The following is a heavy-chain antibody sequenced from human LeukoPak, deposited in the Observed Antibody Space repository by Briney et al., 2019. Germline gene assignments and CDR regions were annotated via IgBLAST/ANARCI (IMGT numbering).Heavy chain of an antibody. V-gene: IGHV3-43*01. CDR2: ISWDGGST. Sequence: PGGSLRLSCAASGFTFDDYTMHWVRQAPGKGLEWVSLISWDGGSTYYADSVKGRFTISRDNSKNSLYLQMNSLRTEDTALYYCARLAGCYGSGLRAFDIWGQGTMVTVSS. J-gene: IGHJ3*02. D-gene: IGHD3-10*01. CDR3: ARLAGCYGSGLRAFDI. CDR1: GFTFDDYT.